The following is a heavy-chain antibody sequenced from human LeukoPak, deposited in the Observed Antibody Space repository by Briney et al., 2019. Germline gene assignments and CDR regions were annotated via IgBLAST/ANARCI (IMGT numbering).Heavy chain of an antibody. D-gene: IGHD5-18*01. J-gene: IGHJ4*02. Sequence: GSSVKVSCKASGGTFSSYAISWVRQAPGQGLEWMGRIIPILGIANYAQKFQGRVTITADKSTSTAYMELSSLRSEDTAVYYCARGGYTAMDNGGDYWGQGTLVTVSS. CDR2: IIPILGIA. CDR1: GGTFSSYA. V-gene: IGHV1-69*04. CDR3: ARGGYTAMDNGGDY.